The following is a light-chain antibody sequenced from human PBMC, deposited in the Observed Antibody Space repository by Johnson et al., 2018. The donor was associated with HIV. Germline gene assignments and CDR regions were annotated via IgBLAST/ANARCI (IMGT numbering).Light chain of an antibody. Sequence: QSVLTQPPSVSAAPGQRVTISCSGSSSNIGKNSVSWYQQLPGTAPKLLISETEKRHSGIPDRFSGSKSGTSATLGITGLQTGDEADYYCGTWDSSLSAGVFGTGTKVTVL. CDR2: ETE. V-gene: IGLV1-51*02. CDR3: GTWDSSLSAGV. J-gene: IGLJ1*01. CDR1: SSNIGKNS.